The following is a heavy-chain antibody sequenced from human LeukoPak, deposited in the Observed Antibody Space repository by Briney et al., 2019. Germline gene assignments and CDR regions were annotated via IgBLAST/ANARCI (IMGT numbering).Heavy chain of an antibody. D-gene: IGHD6-13*01. CDR2: INPNSGDT. V-gene: IGHV1-2*02. CDR1: GYTFTGYY. J-gene: IGHJ4*02. CDR3: ARVPGIAAAGTDV. Sequence: ASVKVSCKASGYTFTGYYMHWVRQAPGQGLEWMGWINPNSGDTNYAQKFQGRVTMTRDTSISTAYMELSRLRSDDTAVYYCARVPGIAAAGTDVWGQGTLVTVSS.